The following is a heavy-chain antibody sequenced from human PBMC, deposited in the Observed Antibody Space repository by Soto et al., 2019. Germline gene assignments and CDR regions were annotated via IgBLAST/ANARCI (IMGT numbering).Heavy chain of an antibody. V-gene: IGHV3-7*01. D-gene: IGHD2-2*01. CDR3: AREEVVVVPAAIIYYYYYMDV. J-gene: IGHJ6*03. CDR1: GFTFSSYW. Sequence: GGSLRLSCAASGFTFSSYWMSWVRQAPGKGLEWVANIKQDGSEKYYVDSVKGRFTISRDNAKNSLYLQMNSLRAEDTAVYYCAREEVVVVPAAIIYYYYYMDVWGKGTTVTVSS. CDR2: IKQDGSEK.